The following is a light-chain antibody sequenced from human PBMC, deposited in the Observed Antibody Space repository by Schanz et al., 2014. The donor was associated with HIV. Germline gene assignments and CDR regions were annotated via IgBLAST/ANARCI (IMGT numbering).Light chain of an antibody. CDR1: QSVSNNY. V-gene: IGKV3-20*01. CDR3: QQYGSSPRT. J-gene: IGKJ4*01. Sequence: EIVLTQSPGTLSLSPGERVTLSCRASQSVSNNYLAWYRQTPGQPPRLVIFGASNKAAGFSHRFSGSGSGTDFTLTINGLEPEDFAVYYCQQYGSSPRTFGGGTKVEIK. CDR2: GAS.